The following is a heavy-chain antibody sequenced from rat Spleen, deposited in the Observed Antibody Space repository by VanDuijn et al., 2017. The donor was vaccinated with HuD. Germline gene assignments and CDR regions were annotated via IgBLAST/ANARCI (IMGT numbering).Heavy chain of an antibody. Sequence: EVQLVESGGGLVQPGRSLKLSCVASGFTFSNFYMAWVRQAPPTVLEWVASISPSGVTYYRDSVKGRFTVSRENAKSTLYLLMDSLRSEDTATYFCVRQDTSGYSNWFAYWGQGTLVTVSS. CDR3: VRQDTSGYSNWFAY. CDR1: GFTFSNFY. CDR2: ISPSGVT. J-gene: IGHJ3*01. D-gene: IGHD4-3*01. V-gene: IGHV5-25*01.